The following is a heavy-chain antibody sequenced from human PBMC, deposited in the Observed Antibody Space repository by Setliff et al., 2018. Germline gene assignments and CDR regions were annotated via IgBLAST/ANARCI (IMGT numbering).Heavy chain of an antibody. D-gene: IGHD2-2*01. J-gene: IGHJ4*02. CDR1: GYTFSANA. V-gene: IGHV1-3*04. CDR3: ARGPPDFVVVPAAAKFDF. CDR2: IYTDNGNT. Sequence: ASVKVSCKASGYTFSANAIHWVRQAPGQRLEWMGIIYTDNGNTKYSKNFQDRVAITRDTSTSTTYMELRSLISDDTAVYYCARGPPDFVVVPAAAKFDFWGQGTLVTVSS.